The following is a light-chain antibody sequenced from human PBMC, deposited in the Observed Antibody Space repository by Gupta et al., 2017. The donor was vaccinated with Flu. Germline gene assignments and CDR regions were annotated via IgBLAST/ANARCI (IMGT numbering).Light chain of an antibody. J-gene: IGLJ3*02. Sequence: QSVLTQPPSASGTPGQRVTISCSGSSYNIGSNTVNWYQQHPGTTPKLLIYSNNQRPSGVPDRFSGSKSGTSASLAISGLQSEDDADYYCAAWDDSLNGPVFGGGTKLTVL. CDR2: SNN. V-gene: IGLV1-44*01. CDR3: AAWDDSLNGPV. CDR1: SYNIGSNT.